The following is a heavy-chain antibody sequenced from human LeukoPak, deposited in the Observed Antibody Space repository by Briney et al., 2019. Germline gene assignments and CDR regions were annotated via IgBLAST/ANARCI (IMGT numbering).Heavy chain of an antibody. CDR3: ARGLPRAVADVRPWFDP. CDR1: GFTFSSYG. J-gene: IGHJ5*02. V-gene: IGHV3-33*01. D-gene: IGHD6-19*01. CDR2: IWYDGSNK. Sequence: PGRSLRLSCAASGFTFSSYGMHWVRQAPGKGLEWVAVIWYDGSNKYYADSVKGRFTISTDNSKNTLYLQMNSLRAEDTAVYYCARGLPRAVADVRPWFDPWGRGTLLTVSS.